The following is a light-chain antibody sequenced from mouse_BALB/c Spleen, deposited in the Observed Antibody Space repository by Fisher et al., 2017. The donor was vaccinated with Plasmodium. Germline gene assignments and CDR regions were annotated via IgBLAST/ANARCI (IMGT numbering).Light chain of an antibody. CDR2: LVS. J-gene: IGKJ1*02. V-gene: IGKV1-135*01. CDR1: QSLLESDGKTY. CDR3: SQSTHVPPT. Sequence: DIVLTQSPLTLSVTIGQPASISCKSSQSLLESDGKTYLNWLLQRPGQSPKRLISLVSKLDSGVPDRFTGSGSGTDFTLKISRVEAEDLGVYFCSQSTHVPPTFGGGTKLEI.